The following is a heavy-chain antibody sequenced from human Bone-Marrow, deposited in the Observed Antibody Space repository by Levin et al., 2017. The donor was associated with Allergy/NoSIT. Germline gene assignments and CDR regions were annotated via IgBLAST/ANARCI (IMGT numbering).Heavy chain of an antibody. J-gene: IGHJ5*02. CDR3: ARAATWFDP. Sequence: GESLKISCAASGFTFSSYAMHWVRQAPGKGLEWVAVISYDGSNKYYADSVKGRFTISRDNSKNTLYLQMNSLRAEDTAVYYCARAATWFDPWGQGTLVTVSS. V-gene: IGHV3-30-3*01. CDR2: ISYDGSNK. CDR1: GFTFSSYA.